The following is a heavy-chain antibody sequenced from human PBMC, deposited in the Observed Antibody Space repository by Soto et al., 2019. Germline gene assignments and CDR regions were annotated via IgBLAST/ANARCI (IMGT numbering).Heavy chain of an antibody. V-gene: IGHV3-23*01. J-gene: IGHJ3*02. CDR2: ISSSGDST. D-gene: IGHD4-17*01. Sequence: GGSLRLSCAASGFIFSTYAMNWVRQTPGKGLEWVSAISSSGDSTYYAESVRGRFTISRDNSINTLYLQMRSLRPEDTAVYYCAHPRGYGVFDAVDIWGQGTMVTV. CDR1: GFIFSTYA. CDR3: AHPRGYGVFDAVDI.